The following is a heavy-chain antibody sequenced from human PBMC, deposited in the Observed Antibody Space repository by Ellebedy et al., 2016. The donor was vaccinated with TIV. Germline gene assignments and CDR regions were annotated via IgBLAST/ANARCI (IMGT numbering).Heavy chain of an antibody. CDR3: ARELPCSSTSCYTSEFDY. CDR1: GYTFTSYG. CDR2: ISAYNGNT. J-gene: IGHJ4*02. D-gene: IGHD2-2*02. Sequence: ASVKVSXXASGYTFTSYGISWVRQAPGQGLEWMGWISAYNGNTNYAQKLQGRVTMTTDTSTSTAYMELRSLRSDDTAVYYCARELPCSSTSCYTSEFDYWGQGTLVTVSS. V-gene: IGHV1-18*01.